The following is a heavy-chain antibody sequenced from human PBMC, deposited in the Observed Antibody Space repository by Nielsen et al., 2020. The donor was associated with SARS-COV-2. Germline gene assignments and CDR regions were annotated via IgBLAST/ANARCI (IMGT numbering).Heavy chain of an antibody. J-gene: IGHJ4*02. CDR3: VSLPGRFGEPSGSY. Sequence: GGSLRLSCAASGFTFDDYAMHWVRQAPGKGLEWVSGISWNSGSIGYADSVKGRFTISRDNAKNSLYLQMNSLRAEDTALYYCVSLPGRFGEPSGSYWGQGTLVTVSS. V-gene: IGHV3-9*01. CDR2: ISWNSGSI. D-gene: IGHD3-10*01. CDR1: GFTFDDYA.